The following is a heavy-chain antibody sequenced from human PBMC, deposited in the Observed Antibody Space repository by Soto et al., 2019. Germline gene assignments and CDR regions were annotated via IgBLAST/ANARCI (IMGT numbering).Heavy chain of an antibody. CDR2: IYWDDDK. J-gene: IGHJ4*02. CDR3: AHSRGYVGFDY. V-gene: IGHV2-5*02. CDR1: GFSLTTYGVG. D-gene: IGHD5-12*01. Sequence: QITLKETGPTLVNPTQTLTLTCTFSGFSLTTYGVGVGWIRQPPGKALEWLAFIYWDDDKRYSPSLKSRLTITKDTSKNPVALRMPTMDPVDTATYYCAHSRGYVGFDYWGQGILVTVSS.